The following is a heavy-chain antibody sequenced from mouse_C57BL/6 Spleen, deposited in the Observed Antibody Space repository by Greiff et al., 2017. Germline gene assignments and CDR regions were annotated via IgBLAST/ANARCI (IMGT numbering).Heavy chain of an antibody. D-gene: IGHD1-1*01. CDR2: INPSSGYT. V-gene: IGHV1-7*01. CDR3: ARFTTVVASDY. J-gene: IGHJ2*01. Sequence: QVQLQQSGAELAKPGASVQLSCKASGYTFTSYWMHWVKQRPGPGLAWIGYINPSSGYTKYNQKFKDKATLTADKSSSTGYMQLSSLTYEDSAVYYCARFTTVVASDYWGQGTTLTVSS. CDR1: GYTFTSYW.